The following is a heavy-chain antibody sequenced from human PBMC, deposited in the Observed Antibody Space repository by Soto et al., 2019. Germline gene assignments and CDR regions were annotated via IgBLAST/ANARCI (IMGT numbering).Heavy chain of an antibody. CDR2: INGGDGST. CDR1: GYTFTTYG. J-gene: IGHJ3*01. CDR3: SRESTHIGGWDRHHGIDN. Sequence: QVQLVQSGAEVKLPGASVKVSCTASGYTFTTYGIHWVRQAPGQRPEWMGWINGGDGSTKYSEKFQGRVTITGDTSANTVYIEVTSQRSEDTAVYYCSRESTHIGGWDRHHGIDNWGQGTVVAVSS. V-gene: IGHV1-3*01. D-gene: IGHD6-19*01.